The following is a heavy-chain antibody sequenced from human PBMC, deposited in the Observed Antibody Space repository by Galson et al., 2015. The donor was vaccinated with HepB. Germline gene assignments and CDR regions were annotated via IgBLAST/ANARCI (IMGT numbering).Heavy chain of an antibody. J-gene: IGHJ4*02. CDR1: GFTFSSYW. CDR3: ARGSPYVYSPPYYSHY. D-gene: IGHD2-15*01. Sequence: SLRLSCAASGFTFSSYWMSWVRQAPGKGLEWVANIKQDGSEKYYVDAVKGRFTISRDNAKNSLYLQMNSLRAEDTAVYYCARGSPYVYSPPYYSHYCAPGTLVTVSS. V-gene: IGHV3-7*01. CDR2: IKQDGSEK.